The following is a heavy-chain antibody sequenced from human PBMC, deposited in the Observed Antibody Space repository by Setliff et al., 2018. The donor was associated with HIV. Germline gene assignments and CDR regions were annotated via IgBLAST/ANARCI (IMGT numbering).Heavy chain of an antibody. CDR3: AKDRGSDPYDPIDY. J-gene: IGHJ4*02. V-gene: IGHV3-21*01. D-gene: IGHD3-22*01. Sequence: SLRLSCVVSGFDFASFLIHWVRQAPGKGLEWVASISRDNFVRFYADSVRGRFNVSRDNAQNPLYLQMNSLRAEDTAVYYCAKDRGSDPYDPIDYWGQGTLVTVSS. CDR1: GFDFASFL. CDR2: ISRDNFVR.